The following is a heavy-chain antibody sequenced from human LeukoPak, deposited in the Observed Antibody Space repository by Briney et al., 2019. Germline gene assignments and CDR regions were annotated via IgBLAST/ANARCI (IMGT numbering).Heavy chain of an antibody. CDR2: INPSGGST. CDR1: GYTFTSYY. Sequence: ASVRVSCKASGYTFTSYYMHWVRQAPGQGLEWMGIINPSGGSTSYAQKFQGRVTMTRDTSTSTVYMELSSLRSEDTAVYYCARGGYSGSYYVPPYYWGQGTLVTVSS. D-gene: IGHD1-26*01. CDR3: ARGGYSGSYYVPPYY. J-gene: IGHJ4*02. V-gene: IGHV1-46*01.